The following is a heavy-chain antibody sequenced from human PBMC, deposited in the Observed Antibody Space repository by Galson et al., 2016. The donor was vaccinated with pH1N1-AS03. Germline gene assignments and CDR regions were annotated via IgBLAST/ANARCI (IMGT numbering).Heavy chain of an antibody. CDR2: IYYSGRT. J-gene: IGHJ3*02. CDR3: ARHSGVTTTVTNAFDI. CDR1: GDSISSSNFY. Sequence: ETLSLTCTVSGDSISSSNFYWAWIRQPPGKGLEWIGSIYYSGRTYYNPSLKSRVTMSLDTSKNQFSLRLSSVTAADTAVYYCARHSGVTTTVTNAFDIWGRGTMVTVSS. V-gene: IGHV4-39*07. D-gene: IGHD4-17*01.